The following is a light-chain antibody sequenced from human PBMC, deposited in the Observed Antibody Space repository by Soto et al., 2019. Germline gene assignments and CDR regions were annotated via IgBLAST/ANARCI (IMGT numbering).Light chain of an antibody. V-gene: IGLV2-14*01. CDR1: SSDVGGYNY. CDR3: SSYTSLSTRV. Sequence: QSALTQPASVSGSPGQSITISCTGTSSDVGGYNYVSWYQQHPGKAPKLMIYDVSNRPSGVSYRFSGSKSGNTASLTISGLQAEDEADYYCSSYTSLSTRVFGTGTKVTVL. J-gene: IGLJ1*01. CDR2: DVS.